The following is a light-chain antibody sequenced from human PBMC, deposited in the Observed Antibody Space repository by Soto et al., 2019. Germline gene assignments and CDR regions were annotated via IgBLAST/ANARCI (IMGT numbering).Light chain of an antibody. CDR2: AAS. CDR3: QQSYSTPYT. V-gene: IGKV1-39*01. Sequence: DIQMTQSPSSLSAYVGDRVTITCRASQSISSYLNWHQQKPGKAPKLLIYAASSLQSGVPSRFSGSGSGADFTRTITSLQPEDFATYDCQQSYSTPYTFGQGTKLEIK. J-gene: IGKJ2*01. CDR1: QSISSY.